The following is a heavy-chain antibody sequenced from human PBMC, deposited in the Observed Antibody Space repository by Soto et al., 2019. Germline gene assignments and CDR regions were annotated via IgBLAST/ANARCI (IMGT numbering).Heavy chain of an antibody. CDR1: GYTFTSYG. J-gene: IGHJ5*02. V-gene: IGHV1-18*01. Sequence: QVQLVQSGAEVKKPGASVKVSCKSSGYTFTSYGISWVRQAPGQGLEWMGWISAYNGNTNYAQKLQGRVTMTTATSTSTAYMERRSLRSDDTAVYYCARNDDVDYDRDWFDPWGQGTMVTVSS. CDR3: ARNDDVDYDRDWFDP. D-gene: IGHD4-17*01. CDR2: ISAYNGNT.